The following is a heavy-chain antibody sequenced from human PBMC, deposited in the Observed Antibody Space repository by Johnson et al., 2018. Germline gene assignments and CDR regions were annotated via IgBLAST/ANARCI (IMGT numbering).Heavy chain of an antibody. CDR2: IYYNGDT. CDR1: GDSISSYY. J-gene: IGHJ3*02. V-gene: IGHV4-59*01. CDR3: AREWSAFDI. Sequence: QVQLQESGPGLVKXSETLSLTCTVSGDSISSYYWSWIRQPPGKGLEWIAFIYYNGDTSYNPSLKSRVTISLDTSKNHFSLKLSSVTAADTAVYYCAREWSAFDIWGQGTMVTVSS. D-gene: IGHD1-26*01.